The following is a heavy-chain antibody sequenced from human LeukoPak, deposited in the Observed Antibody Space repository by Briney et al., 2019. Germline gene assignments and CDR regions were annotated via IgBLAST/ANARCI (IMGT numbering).Heavy chain of an antibody. CDR1: GFTFSSYA. J-gene: IGHJ4*02. D-gene: IGHD3-10*01. CDR2: ISGSGGST. Sequence: GGSLRLSCAASGFTFSSYAMSWVRQAPGKGLEWVSVISGSGGSTYYADSVKGRFTISRDNSKNTLYLQMDSLKADDTTVYYCARHKGASLFRGIIFDYWGQGTLVTVSS. V-gene: IGHV3-23*01. CDR3: ARHKGASLFRGIIFDY.